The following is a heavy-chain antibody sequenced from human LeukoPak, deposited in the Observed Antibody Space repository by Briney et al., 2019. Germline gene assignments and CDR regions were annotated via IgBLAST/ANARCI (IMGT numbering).Heavy chain of an antibody. Sequence: PGGCLRLSCAASGFTFSSYGMHWVRQAPGKGLEWVAVIWYDGSSKDYVDSVKGRLTISRDNSKDTLYLQMNGLRAEDTAVYYCARDIYSRHYFDYWGQGTLVTVSS. CDR3: ARDIYSRHYFDY. CDR2: IWYDGSSK. V-gene: IGHV3-33*01. CDR1: GFTFSSYG. D-gene: IGHD5-12*01. J-gene: IGHJ4*02.